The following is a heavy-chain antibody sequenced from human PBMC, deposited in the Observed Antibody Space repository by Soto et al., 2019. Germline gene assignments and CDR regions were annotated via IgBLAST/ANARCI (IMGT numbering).Heavy chain of an antibody. CDR2: IYYSGST. Sequence: SETLSLTCTVSGGSISSYYWSWIRQPPGKGLEWIGYIYYSGSTNYNPSLKSRVTISVDTSKNQFSLKLSSVTAADTAVYYCAREGGGTPFDPWGQGTLVTVSS. CDR1: GGSISSYY. D-gene: IGHD2-15*01. CDR3: AREGGGTPFDP. V-gene: IGHV4-59*01. J-gene: IGHJ5*02.